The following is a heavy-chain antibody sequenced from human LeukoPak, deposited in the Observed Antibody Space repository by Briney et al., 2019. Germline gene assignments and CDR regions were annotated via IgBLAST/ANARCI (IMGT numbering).Heavy chain of an antibody. CDR1: GFTFSSYA. CDR3: AKFPWYSGSYYVNWFDP. J-gene: IGHJ5*02. D-gene: IGHD1-26*01. CDR2: ISGSGGST. V-gene: IGHV3-23*01. Sequence: GGSLRLSCAASGFTFSSYAMSWVRQAPGKGLEWVSAISGSGGSTYYADSVKGRFTISRDNSKTTLYLQMNSLRAEDTAVYYCAKFPWYSGSYYVNWFDPWGQGTLVTVSS.